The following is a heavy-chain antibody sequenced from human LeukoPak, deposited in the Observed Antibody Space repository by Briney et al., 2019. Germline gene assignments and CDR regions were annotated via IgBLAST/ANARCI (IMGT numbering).Heavy chain of an antibody. V-gene: IGHV3-11*06. CDR2: ISSSGSYT. D-gene: IGHD2-2*01. CDR1: GFTFSDYY. CDR3: ARVQGYCSSTSCSLWDY. J-gene: IGHJ4*02. Sequence: PGGSLRLSCAASGFTFSDYYMSWISQAPGKGLEWVSYISSSGSYTNYADSVKGRFTISRDNAKNSLYLQMNSLRAEDTAVYYCARVQGYCSSTSCSLWDYWGQGTLVTVSS.